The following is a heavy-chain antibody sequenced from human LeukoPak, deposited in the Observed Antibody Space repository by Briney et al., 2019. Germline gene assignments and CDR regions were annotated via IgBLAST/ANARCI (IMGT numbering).Heavy chain of an antibody. CDR1: GFTFSSSG. V-gene: IGHV3-30*03. CDR2: ISYDGSNK. J-gene: IGHJ4*02. D-gene: IGHD2-15*01. CDR3: ARGASGYCSGGSCYQQIDY. Sequence: GGSLRLSCAASGFTFSSSGMHWVRQAPGKGLEWVAVISYDGSNKYYADSVKGRFTISRDNSKNTLYLQMNSLRAEDTAVYYCARGASGYCSGGSCYQQIDYWGQGTLVTVSS.